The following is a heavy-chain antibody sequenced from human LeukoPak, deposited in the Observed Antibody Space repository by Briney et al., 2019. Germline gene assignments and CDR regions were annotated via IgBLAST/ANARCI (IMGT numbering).Heavy chain of an antibody. CDR3: ARDAPGGVAVARGMGAFDI. V-gene: IGHV4-4*07. D-gene: IGHD6-19*01. J-gene: IGHJ3*02. Sequence: SETLSLTCTVSGGSISSYYRSWIRQPAGKGLEWIGRIYTSGSTNYNPSLKSRVTMSVDTSKNQFSLKLSSVTAADTAVYYRARDAPGGVAVARGMGAFDIWGQGTMVTVSS. CDR2: IYTSGST. CDR1: GGSISSYY.